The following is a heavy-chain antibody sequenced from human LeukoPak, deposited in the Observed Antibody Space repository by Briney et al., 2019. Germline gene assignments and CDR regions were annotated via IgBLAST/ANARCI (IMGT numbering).Heavy chain of an antibody. CDR2: IRYDGSNK. CDR3: ARISSDSISYYDH. Sequence: GGSLRLSCAASGFTFSSYGMHWVRQAPGKGLEWVAVIRYDGSNKYYADSVKGRFTISRDNAKNTLFLQMNSLRAEDTAVYYCARISSDSISYYDHWGQGTLVTVSS. J-gene: IGHJ4*02. D-gene: IGHD3-22*01. V-gene: IGHV3-33*01. CDR1: GFTFSSYG.